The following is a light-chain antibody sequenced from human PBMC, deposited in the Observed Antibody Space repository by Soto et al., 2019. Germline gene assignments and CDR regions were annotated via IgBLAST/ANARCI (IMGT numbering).Light chain of an antibody. CDR1: QSVSSSY. V-gene: IGKV3-20*01. J-gene: IGKJ1*01. Sequence: EIVLTQSPGTLSLTPGERATLSCRASQSVSSSYFAGYQQKPGQAPRLLIYGASSRATGIPDRFSGSGSGTDFTLTISRLEPEDFAVYYCQQYGSSPGTFGQGTKVEIK. CDR3: QQYGSSPGT. CDR2: GAS.